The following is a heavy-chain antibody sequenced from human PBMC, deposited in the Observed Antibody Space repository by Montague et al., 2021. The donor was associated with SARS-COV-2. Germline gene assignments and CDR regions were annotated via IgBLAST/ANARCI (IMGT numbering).Heavy chain of an antibody. Sequence: SETLSLTCTVSGDSMNNYYWSWIRQPPGKGLEWIGYINYSGSTHYNPSLQSRVTLSKDTSKNQFSLRLTSVTAADTATYFCARAPIYRSSWYAYFDYWGQGTLVTVSS. CDR3: ARAPIYRSSWYAYFDY. D-gene: IGHD6-13*01. V-gene: IGHV4-59*01. CDR1: GDSMNNYY. J-gene: IGHJ4*02. CDR2: INYSGST.